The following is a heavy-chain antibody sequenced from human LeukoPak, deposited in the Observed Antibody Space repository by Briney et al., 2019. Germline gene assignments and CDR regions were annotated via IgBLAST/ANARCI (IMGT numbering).Heavy chain of an antibody. CDR2: IYTSGST. D-gene: IGHD5-24*01. V-gene: IGHV4-4*07. CDR1: GGSLSSYY. CDR3: ARQERRDGYPKGAFDI. J-gene: IGHJ3*02. Sequence: PSETLSLTCTVSGGSLSSYYWSWIRQPAGKGLEWIGRIYTSGSTNYNPSLKSRVTMSVDTSKNQSSLKLSSVTAADTAVFSCARQERRDGYPKGAFDIWGQGTMVTVSS.